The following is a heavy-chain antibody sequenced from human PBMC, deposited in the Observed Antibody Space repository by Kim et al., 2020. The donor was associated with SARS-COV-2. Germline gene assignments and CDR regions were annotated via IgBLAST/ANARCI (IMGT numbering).Heavy chain of an antibody. CDR1: GGSISSYY. Sequence: SETLSLTCTVSGGSISSYYWSWIRQPPGKGLEWIGYIYYSGSTNYNPSLKSRVTISVDTSKNQFSLKLSSVTAADTAVYYCARGRYSGYDQGVFDYWGQGTLVTVSS. D-gene: IGHD5-12*01. V-gene: IGHV4-59*01. CDR2: IYYSGST. J-gene: IGHJ4*02. CDR3: ARGRYSGYDQGVFDY.